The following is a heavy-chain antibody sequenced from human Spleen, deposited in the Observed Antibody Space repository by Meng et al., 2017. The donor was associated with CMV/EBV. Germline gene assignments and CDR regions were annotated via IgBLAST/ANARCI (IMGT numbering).Heavy chain of an antibody. V-gene: IGHV3-48*03. Sequence: GESLKISCAASGFTFSTYEMNWVRQAPGKGLEWVSYISGSADAIYYADSVRGRFTISRDNAKNSLYLQMNSLRVEDTAVYFCARDSRYSGSGRKILDSWGQGTLVTVSS. CDR2: ISGSADAI. D-gene: IGHD3-10*01. CDR1: GFTFSTYE. CDR3: ARDSRYSGSGRKILDS. J-gene: IGHJ4*02.